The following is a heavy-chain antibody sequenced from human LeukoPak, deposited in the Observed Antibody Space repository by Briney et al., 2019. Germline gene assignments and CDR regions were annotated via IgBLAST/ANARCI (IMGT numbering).Heavy chain of an antibody. D-gene: IGHD6-13*01. V-gene: IGHV4-59*01. CDR3: ARDVAAAGTLDS. CDR2: ISYRRIT. CDR1: GGSISSYY. Sequence: KASETLSLTCTVSGGSISSYYWSWIRQAPGKGLEWIGYISYRRITNYNPPLKRRVTISVDTSKTQSSLKLSSATAADTAVYYCARDVAAAGTLDSWGQGTLVTASS. J-gene: IGHJ4*02.